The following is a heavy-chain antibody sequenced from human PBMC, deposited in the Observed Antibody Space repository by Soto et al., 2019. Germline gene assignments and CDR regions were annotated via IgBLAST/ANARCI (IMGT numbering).Heavy chain of an antibody. CDR3: ARSNCGGDCYSGMEV. V-gene: IGHV1-45*02. CDR2: ITPFNGNT. D-gene: IGHD2-21*02. J-gene: IGHJ6*02. Sequence: SVKVSCKASGYTYTYRYLHWVRQAPGQALEWMGWITPFNGNTKYAQKFQDRVTITRDRSMSTAYLEMSSLRSDDTAVYYCARSNCGGDCYSGMEVWGQGTTVTVSS. CDR1: GYTYTYRY.